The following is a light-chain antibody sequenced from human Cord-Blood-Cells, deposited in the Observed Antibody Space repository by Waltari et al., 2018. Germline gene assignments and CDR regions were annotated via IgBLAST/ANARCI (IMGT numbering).Light chain of an antibody. J-gene: IGLJ2*01. CDR3: KVWDSSSDHVV. Sequence: SYVLTQPPSVSVAPGKTARINCGGNNIRSKSVHWYQQKPGQAPVLVVYDDSDRPSGIPERFSGSNSGNTATLTISRVEAGDEADYYCKVWDSSSDHVVFGGGTKLTVL. CDR1: NIRSKS. CDR2: DDS. V-gene: IGLV3-21*03.